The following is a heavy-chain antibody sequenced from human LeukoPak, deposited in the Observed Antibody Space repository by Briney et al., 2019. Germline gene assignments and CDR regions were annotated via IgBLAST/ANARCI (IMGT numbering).Heavy chain of an antibody. D-gene: IGHD1-26*01. J-gene: IGHJ4*02. CDR3: AREVGGGATNYFDY. Sequence: GGSLRLCCAASGFTVSRNYMSWVRQAPGKGLEWVSVIYSADSAYYADSVRGRFTISRDNSKNTLYLQMNSLRADDTAVYYCAREVGGGATNYFDYWGQGTLATVSS. V-gene: IGHV3-53*01. CDR2: IYSADSA. CDR1: GFTVSRNY.